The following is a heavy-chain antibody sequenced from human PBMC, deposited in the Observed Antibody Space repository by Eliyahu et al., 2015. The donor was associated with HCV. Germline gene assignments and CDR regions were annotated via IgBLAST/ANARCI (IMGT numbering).Heavy chain of an antibody. CDR3: ARASVVLWFGRDDAFDI. Sequence: QDHLQQWGAGLLRPSETLSLTCAVYXGSFXGYYWTWIRQSPGKGLEWIGEINHTGSTKYNPSLKSRVSLSADSSKSQFSLTLTSVTSADTAMYYCARASVVLWFGRDDAFDIWGQGTMVTVSS. V-gene: IGHV4-34*01. J-gene: IGHJ3*02. CDR1: XGSFXGYY. CDR2: INHTGST. D-gene: IGHD3-10*01.